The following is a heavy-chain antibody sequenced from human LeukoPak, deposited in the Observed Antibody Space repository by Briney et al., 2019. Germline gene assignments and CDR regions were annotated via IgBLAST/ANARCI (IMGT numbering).Heavy chain of an antibody. CDR3: TRVRSWNDFDY. J-gene: IGHJ4*02. D-gene: IGHD3-10*01. V-gene: IGHV3-49*04. Sequence: GGSLRLSCSASGFTFGDNAMSWVRQAPGKGLEWVGFISSKGYGGTTEYAASVDVRFSLSRDDFKSFVYLQMSSLKSECTAVYYCTRVRSWNDFDYWGQGTLVTVSS. CDR2: ISSKGYGGTT. CDR1: GFTFGDNA.